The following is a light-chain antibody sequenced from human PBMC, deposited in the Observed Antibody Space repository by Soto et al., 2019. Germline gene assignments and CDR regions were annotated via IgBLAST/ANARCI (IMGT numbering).Light chain of an antibody. Sequence: EIVMTQSPATLSVSPGERATLSCRASQSVSGNLAWYQQKPGQAPRLLIYGASTRATGIPARFSGSGSGTEFTLSISSLQSEDFAVYYCQQYNKWPPFTFGPGTKVDIK. J-gene: IGKJ3*01. CDR1: QSVSGN. CDR2: GAS. CDR3: QQYNKWPPFT. V-gene: IGKV3-15*01.